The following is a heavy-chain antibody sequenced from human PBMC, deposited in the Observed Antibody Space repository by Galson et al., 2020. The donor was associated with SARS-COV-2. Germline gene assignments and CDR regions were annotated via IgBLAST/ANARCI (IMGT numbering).Heavy chain of an antibody. D-gene: IGHD4-17*01. Sequence: SETLSLTCAVSGTSISSGSYSWNSIRQPPGKGLERTRYISHSGGTYYNPSLKSRVTISGDRSKNQFSLRLSSVTAADTAVYYCARLHYGEYAPEAFDIWGPGTRVTVAS. CDR2: ISHSGGT. J-gene: IGHJ3*02. CDR3: ARLHYGEYAPEAFDI. CDR1: GTSISSGSYS. V-gene: IGHV4-30-2*01.